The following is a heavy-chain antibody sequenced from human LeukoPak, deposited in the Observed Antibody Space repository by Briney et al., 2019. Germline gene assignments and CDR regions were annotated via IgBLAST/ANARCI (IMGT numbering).Heavy chain of an antibody. CDR1: GFTFDDHG. Sequence: PGGSLRLSCAASGFTFDDHGMTWVRQTPGKGLEWVSGITWNGESTGYADSVKGRFTISRDNAKNSLYLQMNSLRVEDTALYYCASFYVGGDWDDAYDIWGQGTMVTVSS. V-gene: IGHV3-20*04. J-gene: IGHJ3*02. CDR2: ITWNGEST. CDR3: ASFYVGGDWDDAYDI. D-gene: IGHD2-21*02.